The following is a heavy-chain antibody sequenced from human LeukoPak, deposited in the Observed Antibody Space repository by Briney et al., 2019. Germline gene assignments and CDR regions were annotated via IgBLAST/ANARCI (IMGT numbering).Heavy chain of an antibody. D-gene: IGHD5-12*01. CDR1: GGSFSGYY. Sequence: PETLSLTCAVYGGSFSGYYWSWIRQPPGKGLQWIGEINHSGSTNYNPSLKSRVTISVDTSKNQFSLKLSSVTAADTAVYYCARGRARMTRAYFDYWGQGTLVTVSS. J-gene: IGHJ4*02. CDR3: ARGRARMTRAYFDY. CDR2: INHSGST. V-gene: IGHV4-34*01.